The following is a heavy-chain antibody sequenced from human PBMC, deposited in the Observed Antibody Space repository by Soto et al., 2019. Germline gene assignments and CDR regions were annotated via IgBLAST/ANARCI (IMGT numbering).Heavy chain of an antibody. D-gene: IGHD3-10*01. CDR1: GYSFTSYW. J-gene: IGHJ6*02. CDR2: IYPGDSDT. Sequence: PGESLKISCKGSGYSFTSYWIGWVRQMPGKGLEWMGIIYPGDSDTRYSPSFQGQVTISADKSISTAYLQWSSLKASDTAMYYCASTSRLTGDYYGMDVWGQGTTVTVSS. CDR3: ASTSRLTGDYYGMDV. V-gene: IGHV5-51*01.